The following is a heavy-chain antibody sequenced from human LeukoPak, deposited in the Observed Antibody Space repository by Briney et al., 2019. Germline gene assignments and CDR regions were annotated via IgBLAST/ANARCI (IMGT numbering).Heavy chain of an antibody. CDR2: LYYSGNS. Sequence: SQTLSLTCTVSGGSISSGSYYWSWIRQPAGKGLEWIGYLYYSGNSNYNPSLKSRVTISVDTSKNQFSLKLNSVTAADTAIYYCARHSRDGYNFADYWGQGALVTVSS. J-gene: IGHJ4*02. CDR3: ARHSRDGYNFADY. V-gene: IGHV4-61*09. D-gene: IGHD5-24*01. CDR1: GGSISSGSYY.